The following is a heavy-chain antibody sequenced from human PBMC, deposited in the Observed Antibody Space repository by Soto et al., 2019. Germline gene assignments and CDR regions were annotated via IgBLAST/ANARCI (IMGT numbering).Heavy chain of an antibody. J-gene: IGHJ4*02. CDR3: AKRTSYDYGDYAPVDY. D-gene: IGHD4-17*01. CDR2: ISGSGGST. Sequence: GGSLRLSCAASGFTFSSYAMSWVRQAPGKGLEWVSAISGSGGSTYYADSVKGRFTISRDNSKNTLYLQMNSLRAEDTAVYYCAKRTSYDYGDYAPVDYWGQGTLVTVSS. V-gene: IGHV3-23*01. CDR1: GFTFSSYA.